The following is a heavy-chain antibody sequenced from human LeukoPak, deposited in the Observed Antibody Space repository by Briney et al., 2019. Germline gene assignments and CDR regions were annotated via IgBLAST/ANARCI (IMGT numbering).Heavy chain of an antibody. CDR1: GFTFSSYW. J-gene: IGHJ4*02. V-gene: IGHV3-74*01. CDR3: VREPQAEYYFDY. CDR2: INSDGSST. Sequence: GGSLRLSCAASGFTFSSYWMHWVRQVPGKGLVWVSRINSDGSSTTYADSVKGRSTISRDNAKNTLYPQMNSLRVEDTAVYYCVREPQAEYYFDYWGQGTLVTVSS. D-gene: IGHD1-14*01.